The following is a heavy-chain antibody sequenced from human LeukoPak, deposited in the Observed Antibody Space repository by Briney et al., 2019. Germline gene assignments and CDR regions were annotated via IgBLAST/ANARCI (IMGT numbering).Heavy chain of an antibody. D-gene: IGHD3-22*01. V-gene: IGHV3-30*04. Sequence: GRSLRLSCEASGFTFSSHAMHWVRQTPGKGLEWVAVISHDGSKEYYRDSVEGRFTISRDKSTSTLYLQMNSLRREDTAVYYCARDRGYFLDTSTPWIHDYWGQGTLVIVSS. CDR1: GFTFSSHA. CDR3: ARDRGYFLDTSTPWIHDY. J-gene: IGHJ4*02. CDR2: ISHDGSKE.